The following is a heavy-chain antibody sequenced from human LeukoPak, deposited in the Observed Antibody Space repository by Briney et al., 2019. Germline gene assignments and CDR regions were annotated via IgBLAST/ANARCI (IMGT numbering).Heavy chain of an antibody. V-gene: IGHV4-59*01. Sequence: SETLSLTCTVSGGSISSYYWSWIRQPPGKGLEWIGYIYYSGSTNYNPSLKSRVTISVDTSKNQFSLKLSSVTAADTAVYYCARVGEQWLEFDYWGQGTLVTVSS. CDR3: ARVGEQWLEFDY. CDR2: IYYSGST. D-gene: IGHD6-19*01. J-gene: IGHJ4*02. CDR1: GGSISSYY.